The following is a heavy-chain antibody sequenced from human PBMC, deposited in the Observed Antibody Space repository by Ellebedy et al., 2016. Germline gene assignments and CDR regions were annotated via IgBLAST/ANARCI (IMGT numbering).Heavy chain of an antibody. Sequence: SETLSLXXTVSGGSISSSSYYWSWISQPPGTGLEWIGEINHSGNTNYNPSLKSRVTISVDKSKNQFSLKLSSVTAADTAVYYCARTPHGTKRATMVRGVSYGAYWGQGTMVTVSS. D-gene: IGHD3-10*01. J-gene: IGHJ4*02. V-gene: IGHV4-39*07. CDR1: GGSISSSSYY. CDR3: ARTPHGTKRATMVRGVSYGAY. CDR2: INHSGNT.